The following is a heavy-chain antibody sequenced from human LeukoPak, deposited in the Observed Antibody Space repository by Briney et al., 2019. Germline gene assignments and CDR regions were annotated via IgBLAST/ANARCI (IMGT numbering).Heavy chain of an antibody. V-gene: IGHV3-30*18. Sequence: GRSLRLSCAVSGFTFSTCGMHWVRQAPGKGLEWVAVISSDGNDKYYAVSVKGRFTISRDNSKNTLYLQMNSLRAKDTAVYYCAKAGRGCSGASCYNYGMDVWGQGTTVTVSS. CDR3: AKAGRGCSGASCYNYGMDV. CDR2: ISSDGNDK. CDR1: GFTFSTCG. D-gene: IGHD2-15*01. J-gene: IGHJ6*02.